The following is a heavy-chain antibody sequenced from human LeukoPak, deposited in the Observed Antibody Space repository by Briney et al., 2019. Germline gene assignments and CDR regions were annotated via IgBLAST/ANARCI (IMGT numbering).Heavy chain of an antibody. CDR3: TRDQTPYY. Sequence: GGTLSRSSTTTGFVYGEYAVTSVRQAPGKGLEWVGFIRSKIYGGTPEYAASVKGRFTISRDDSKGIAYLQMNSLKTEDTGVYYCTRDQTPYYWGQGTLVTGSS. J-gene: IGHJ4*02. CDR2: IRSKIYGGTP. CDR1: GFVYGEYA. V-gene: IGHV3-49*04.